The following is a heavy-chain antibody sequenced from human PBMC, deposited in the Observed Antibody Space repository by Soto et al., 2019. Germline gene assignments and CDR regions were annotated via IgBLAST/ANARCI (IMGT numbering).Heavy chain of an antibody. Sequence: GGSLRLSCAASGFTFSSYWMSWVRQAPGKGLEWVANIKQDGSEKYYVDSVKGRFTISRDNAKNSLYLQMNSLRAEDTAAYYCARVLSSSWYYYDYGMDVWGQGTTVTVSS. J-gene: IGHJ6*02. CDR3: ARVLSSSWYYYDYGMDV. D-gene: IGHD6-13*01. CDR1: GFTFSSYW. CDR2: IKQDGSEK. V-gene: IGHV3-7*01.